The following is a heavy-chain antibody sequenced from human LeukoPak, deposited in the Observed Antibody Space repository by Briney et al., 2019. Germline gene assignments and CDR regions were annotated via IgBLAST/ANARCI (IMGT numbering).Heavy chain of an antibody. CDR1: GFTFSNYW. J-gene: IGHJ6*02. Sequence: PGGSLRLSCAASGFTFSNYWMSWVRQAPGKGLEWVANIKQDGSEKYYVDSVKGRFTISRDNAKNSLYLQINSLRAEDTAVYYCASISTVPYYYYYGMDVWGQGTTVTVSS. CDR3: ASISTVPYYYYYGMDV. V-gene: IGHV3-7*01. D-gene: IGHD4-11*01. CDR2: IKQDGSEK.